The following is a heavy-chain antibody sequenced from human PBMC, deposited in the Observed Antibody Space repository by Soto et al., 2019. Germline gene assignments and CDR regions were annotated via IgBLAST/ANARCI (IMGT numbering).Heavy chain of an antibody. CDR1: GFTFSSYA. Sequence: QVQLVESGGGVVQPGRSLRLSCAASGFTFSSYAMHWVRQAPGKGLEWVAVIPYDGSNKYYADSVKGRFTISRDNSKNTLYLQMNSLRAEDTAVYYCARDGGYCSGGSCYWGYAFDIWGQGTMVTVSS. D-gene: IGHD2-15*01. CDR2: IPYDGSNK. CDR3: ARDGGYCSGGSCYWGYAFDI. J-gene: IGHJ3*02. V-gene: IGHV3-30-3*01.